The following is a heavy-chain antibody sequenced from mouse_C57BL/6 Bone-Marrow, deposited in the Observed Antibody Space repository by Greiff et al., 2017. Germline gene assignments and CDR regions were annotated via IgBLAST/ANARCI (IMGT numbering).Heavy chain of an antibody. Sequence: EVQLVESGPGLVKPSQSLSLTCSVTGYSITSGYYWNWIRQFPGNKLEWMGYISYDGSNNYNPSLKNRISITRDTSKNQFFLKLNSVTTEYTATYYCARGLTTVVAPYWYFDVWGTRTTVTVSS. CDR3: ARGLTTVVAPYWYFDV. CDR1: GYSITSGYY. CDR2: ISYDGSN. V-gene: IGHV3-6*01. J-gene: IGHJ1*03. D-gene: IGHD1-1*01.